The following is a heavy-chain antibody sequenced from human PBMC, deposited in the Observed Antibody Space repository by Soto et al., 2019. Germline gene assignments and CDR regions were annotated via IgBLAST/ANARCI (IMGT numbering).Heavy chain of an antibody. Sequence: QVTLKESGPVLVKPTETLTLTCTVSGYSLSNVRMGVSWIRQPPGKALEWLAHIYAIDVEAYSPSLKTRLTISKDTYNIQVVITMTNMDPMDTATYYCFRTTSYCGGDGYPDYWGQGTLVTFSS. CDR2: IYAIDVE. CDR3: FRTTSYCGGDGYPDY. CDR1: GYSLSNVRMG. V-gene: IGHV2-26*01. D-gene: IGHD2-21*02. J-gene: IGHJ4*02.